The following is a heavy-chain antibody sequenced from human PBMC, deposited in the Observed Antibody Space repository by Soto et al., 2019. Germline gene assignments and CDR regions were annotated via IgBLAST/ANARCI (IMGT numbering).Heavy chain of an antibody. V-gene: IGHV4-39*01. CDR1: GGSISSSSYY. D-gene: IGHD6-13*01. CDR3: ARQAIPGYSSSWFDP. CDR2: IYYSGST. J-gene: IGHJ5*02. Sequence: SETLSLTCTVSGGSISSSSYYWGWIRQPPGKGLEWIGSIYYSGSTYYNPSLKSRVTISVDTSKNQFSLKLSSVTAADTAVYYCARQAIPGYSSSWFDPWGQGTLVTVSS.